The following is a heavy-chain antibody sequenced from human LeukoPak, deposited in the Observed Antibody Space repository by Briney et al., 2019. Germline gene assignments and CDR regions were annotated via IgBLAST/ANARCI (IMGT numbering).Heavy chain of an antibody. CDR2: IKSKAGGGTT. CDR1: GFNNAW. J-gene: IGHJ4*02. Sequence: PGGSLRLSCAASGFNNAWMNWVRQAPGKGLEWVGRIKSKAGGGTTDYAAPVKGRFTISRDDSKNTVYLQMNSLKTEDTAVYYCTTKYQFWSGYRDYWGKGTLVTVSS. CDR3: TTKYQFWSGYRDY. D-gene: IGHD3-3*01. V-gene: IGHV3-15*01.